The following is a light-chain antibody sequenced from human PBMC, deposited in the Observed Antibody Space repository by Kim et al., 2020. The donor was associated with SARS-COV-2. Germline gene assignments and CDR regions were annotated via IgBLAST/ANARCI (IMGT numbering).Light chain of an antibody. V-gene: IGKV3-20*01. J-gene: IGKJ2*01. CDR3: HQYGGSPNT. Sequence: WSAGERATLSCRASQSVSSSYLAWYQHKPGQAPRLLIYGASSRATGIPDRFSGSGSETDFTLTISRLEPEDFAVYYCHQYGGSPNTFGKGTKLEI. CDR2: GAS. CDR1: QSVSSSY.